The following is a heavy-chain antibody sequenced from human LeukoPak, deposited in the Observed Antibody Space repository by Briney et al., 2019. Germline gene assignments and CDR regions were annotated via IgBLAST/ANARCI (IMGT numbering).Heavy chain of an antibody. Sequence: SETLSLTCAVYGGSISSYYWSWIRQPPGKGLEWIGYIYYSGSTNYNPSLKSRVTISVDTSKNQFSLKLSSVTAADTAVYYCARHSGSYYDWYFDLWGRGTLVTVSS. D-gene: IGHD1-26*01. CDR1: GGSISSYY. CDR2: IYYSGST. CDR3: ARHSGSYYDWYFDL. J-gene: IGHJ2*01. V-gene: IGHV4-59*01.